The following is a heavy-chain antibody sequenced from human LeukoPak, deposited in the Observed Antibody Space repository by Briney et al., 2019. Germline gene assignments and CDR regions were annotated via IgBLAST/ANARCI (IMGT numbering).Heavy chain of an antibody. CDR2: IKQDGSEK. V-gene: IGHV3-7*01. J-gene: IGHJ4*02. D-gene: IGHD3-22*01. CDR1: GFTFSSYW. Sequence: PGGSLRLSCAASGFTFSSYWMSWVRQAPGKGLEWVANIKQDGSEKYYVDSVKGRFTISRDNAKNSLYLQMNSLRAEDTAVYYCARASYYYDSSGYNDYWGQGTLVTVSS. CDR3: ARASYYYDSSGYNDY.